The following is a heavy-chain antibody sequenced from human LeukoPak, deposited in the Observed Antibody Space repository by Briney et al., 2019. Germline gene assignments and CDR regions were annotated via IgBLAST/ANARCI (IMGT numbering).Heavy chain of an antibody. J-gene: IGHJ4*02. CDR1: GFTFSSYG. V-gene: IGHV3-33*01. CDR2: IWYDGSNK. CDR3: ARERYYYDSSCYYYGHFDY. Sequence: GGSLRLSCAASGFTFSSYGMHWVRQAPGKGLEWVAVIWYDGSNKYYADSVKGRFTISRDNSKNTLYLQMNSLRAEDTAVYYCARERYYYDSSCYYYGHFDYWGQGTLVTVSS. D-gene: IGHD3-22*01.